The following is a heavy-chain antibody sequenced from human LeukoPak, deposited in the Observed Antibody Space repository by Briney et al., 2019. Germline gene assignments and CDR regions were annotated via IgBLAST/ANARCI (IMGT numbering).Heavy chain of an antibody. CDR3: AKDSILDH. CDR1: GFTFSSYG. J-gene: IGHJ4*02. CDR2: IRYDGSNK. Sequence: GGSLRLSCAASGFTFSSYGMHWVRQAPGKGLEWVAFIRYDGSNKYYADSVKGRFSISRDGSKKTVYLQMNSLRPEDTALYYCAKDSILDHWGQGTLVTVSS. V-gene: IGHV3-30*02.